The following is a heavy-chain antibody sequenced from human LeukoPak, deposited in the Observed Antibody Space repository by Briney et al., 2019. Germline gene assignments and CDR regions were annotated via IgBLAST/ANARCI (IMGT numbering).Heavy chain of an antibody. V-gene: IGHV3-48*03. CDR1: RFTFSIYA. Sequence: GGSLRLSCAASRFTFSIYAMSWVRQAPGKGLEWVSYISSSGSTIYYADSVKGRFTISRDNAKNSLYLQMNSLRAEDTAVYYCAELGITMIRGVWGKGTTVTISS. CDR2: ISSSGSTI. J-gene: IGHJ6*04. CDR3: AELGITMIRGV. D-gene: IGHD3-22*01.